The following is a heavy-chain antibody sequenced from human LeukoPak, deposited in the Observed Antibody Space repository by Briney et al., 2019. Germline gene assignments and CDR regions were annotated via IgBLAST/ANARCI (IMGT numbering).Heavy chain of an antibody. J-gene: IGHJ3*02. CDR3: VQEGPRGLAFDI. Sequence: GGSLRLSCEASGVTFRSYVMSWVRQAPGKRPEWVSGISGSGGGTYYADSVKGRFAISRDNSKNTLYLQMNSLRAEDTAVYYCVQEGPRGLAFDIWGQGTKVTVSS. CDR1: GVTFRSYV. CDR2: ISGSGGGT. V-gene: IGHV3-23*01.